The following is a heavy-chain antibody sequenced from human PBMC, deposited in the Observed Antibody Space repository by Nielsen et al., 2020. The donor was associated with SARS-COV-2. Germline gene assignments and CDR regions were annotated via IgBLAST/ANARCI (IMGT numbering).Heavy chain of an antibody. J-gene: IGHJ3*02. Sequence: ARQMPGKGLEWVAVISYDGSNKYYADSVKGRFTISRDNSKNTLYLQMNSLRAEDTAVYYCARDDVYSSSWYIRGTVGAFDIWGQGTMVTVSS. D-gene: IGHD6-13*01. CDR2: ISYDGSNK. CDR3: ARDDVYSSSWYIRGTVGAFDI. V-gene: IGHV3-30-3*01.